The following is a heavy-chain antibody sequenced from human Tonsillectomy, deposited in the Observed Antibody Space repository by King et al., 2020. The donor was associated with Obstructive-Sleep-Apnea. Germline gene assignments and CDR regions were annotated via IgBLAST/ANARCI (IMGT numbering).Heavy chain of an antibody. CDR1: GFSVSSNY. V-gene: IGHV3-66*01. Sequence: VQLVESGGDLVQPGGSLRLSCAASGFSVSSNYMSWVRQAPGKGLEWVSVIYSGGSTYYADSVKGRFTISRDNSKHTLDLQMSSLRAEDTAVYYCARGVGSSWPIRQYNWFDPWGQGTLVTVSS. CDR3: ARGVGSSWPIRQYNWFDP. J-gene: IGHJ5*02. D-gene: IGHD6-13*01. CDR2: IYSGGST.